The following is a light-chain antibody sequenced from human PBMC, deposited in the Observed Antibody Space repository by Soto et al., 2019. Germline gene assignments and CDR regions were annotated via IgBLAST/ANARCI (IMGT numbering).Light chain of an antibody. Sequence: DILMTQSPLSLPFTPGERSSISCRSNQSLVHSDGIAYFSWFQQRPGRSPRRLIYKVSNRDSGVPARFSGSGSGTDFALKISRVEAEDVGVYYCMQGTHWPITFGQGTRLEIK. V-gene: IGKV2-30*02. CDR1: QSLVHSDGIAY. J-gene: IGKJ5*01. CDR3: MQGTHWPIT. CDR2: KVS.